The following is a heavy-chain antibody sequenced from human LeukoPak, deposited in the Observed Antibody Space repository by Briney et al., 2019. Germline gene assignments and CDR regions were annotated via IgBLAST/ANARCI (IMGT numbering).Heavy chain of an antibody. CDR1: GYSFTSYW. J-gene: IGHJ3*02. D-gene: IGHD3-10*01. CDR3: ARAPHYYGSGSYYHEGAFDI. V-gene: IGHV5-51*01. Sequence: GESLKISCKGSGYSFTSYWIGWVRQMPGKGLEWMGIIYPGDSDTRYSPSFQGQVTISADKSISTAYLQWSSLKASDTAMYYCARAPHYYGSGSYYHEGAFDIWGQGTMVTVSS. CDR2: IYPGDSDT.